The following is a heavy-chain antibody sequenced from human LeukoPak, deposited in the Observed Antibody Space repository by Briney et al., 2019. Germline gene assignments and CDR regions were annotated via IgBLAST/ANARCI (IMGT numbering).Heavy chain of an antibody. J-gene: IGHJ5*02. Sequence: SETLSLTCAVSGYSISSPNWWGWVRQPPGKGLEWIGSIYYSGSTYYNPSLKSRVTISVDTSKNQFSLKLSSVTAADTAVYYCARPVPSRLGWFDPWGQGTLVTVSS. V-gene: IGHV4-38-2*01. CDR3: ARPVPSRLGWFDP. CDR1: GYSISSPNW. CDR2: IYYSGST. D-gene: IGHD1-1*01.